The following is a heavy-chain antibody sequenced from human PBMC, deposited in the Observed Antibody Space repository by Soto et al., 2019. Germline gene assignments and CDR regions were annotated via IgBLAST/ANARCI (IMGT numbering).Heavy chain of an antibody. D-gene: IGHD3-3*01. CDR1: GFTFSSYA. CDR3: AKELTIFGVVISLLDDAFDI. V-gene: IGHV3-23*01. CDR2: ISGSGGST. J-gene: IGHJ3*02. Sequence: GESLKISCAASGFTFSSYAMSWVRQAPGKGLEWVSAISGSGGSTYYADSVKGRFTISRDNSKNTLYLQMNSLRAEDTAVYYCAKELTIFGVVISLLDDAFDIWGQGTMVTVSS.